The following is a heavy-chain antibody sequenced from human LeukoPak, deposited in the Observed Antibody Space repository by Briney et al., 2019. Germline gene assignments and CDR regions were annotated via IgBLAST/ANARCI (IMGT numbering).Heavy chain of an antibody. J-gene: IGHJ3*01. V-gene: IGHV4-59*01. CDR2: IYYRGST. CDR1: GGSISSYF. Sequence: PSETLSLTCTVSGGSISSYFWSSIRHPPGKGLEWSGYIYYRGSTNYNPSLKSRVTISVDTSKNQVSLKLMSGTAADTAVYYCAGAPYYYDATKPRAFDVWGQGTMVTVSS. CDR3: AGAPYYYDATKPRAFDV. D-gene: IGHD3-22*01.